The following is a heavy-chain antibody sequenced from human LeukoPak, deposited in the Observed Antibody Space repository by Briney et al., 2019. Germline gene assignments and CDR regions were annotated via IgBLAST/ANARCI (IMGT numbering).Heavy chain of an antibody. Sequence: TGGSLRLSCAASGFTFSSYAMSWARQAPGKGLEWVSGISSSGSGGNTYYADFVKGRFTISRDSSKNTLFLQMNTLRAEDTAIYYCAKDRTVGAFYWYFDLWGRGTLVTVSS. CDR1: GFTFSSYA. CDR2: ISSSGSGGNT. V-gene: IGHV3-23*01. D-gene: IGHD1-26*01. J-gene: IGHJ2*01. CDR3: AKDRTVGAFYWYFDL.